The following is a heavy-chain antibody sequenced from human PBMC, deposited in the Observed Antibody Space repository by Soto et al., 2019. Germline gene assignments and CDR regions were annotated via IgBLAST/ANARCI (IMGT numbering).Heavy chain of an antibody. V-gene: IGHV1-2*02. D-gene: IGHD3-9*01. CDR3: ATDKVAFDM. CDR2: INTKTGGT. J-gene: IGHJ3*02. CDR1: GYIFTGCY. Sequence: ASVNVSCKSSGYIFTGCYIQWVRQAPGQGLEWMGWINTKTGGTKYAQKFQGRVTMTRDTSINTAYMEVSRLRSDDTAVYYCATDKVAFDMWGQGTMVTVSS.